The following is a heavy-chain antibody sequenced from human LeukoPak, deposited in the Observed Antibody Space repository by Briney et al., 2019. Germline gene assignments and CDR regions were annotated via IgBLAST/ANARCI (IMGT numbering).Heavy chain of an antibody. V-gene: IGHV3-7*01. J-gene: IGHJ6*03. CDR2: IKKDGSEE. CDR3: ARLLSNYYYYYMDV. D-gene: IGHD2/OR15-2a*01. CDR1: GFTLSSYW. Sequence: GGSLRLSCAASGFTLSSYWMSWVRQAPGKGLEWVANIKKDGSEEYYVDSVKGRFTISRDNAKNSLYLQMNSLTAEDTAVYYCARLLSNYYYYYMDVWGKGTTVTVSS.